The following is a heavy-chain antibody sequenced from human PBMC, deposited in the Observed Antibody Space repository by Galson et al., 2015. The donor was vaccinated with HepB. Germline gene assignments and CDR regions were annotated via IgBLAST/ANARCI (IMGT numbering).Heavy chain of an antibody. CDR2: IRNKANNDTT. CDR3: VRAVTSLGRGY. J-gene: IGHJ4*02. V-gene: IGHV3-72*01. CDR1: GFSFSDHY. D-gene: IGHD4-17*01. Sequence: SLRLSCAASGFSFSDHYMDWVRQAPGKGLEWVGRIRNKANNDTTEYAASVKGRFTISRDDSKNFLYLQMNSLKTEDTAVHYCVRAVTSLGRGYWGQGTLVTVSS.